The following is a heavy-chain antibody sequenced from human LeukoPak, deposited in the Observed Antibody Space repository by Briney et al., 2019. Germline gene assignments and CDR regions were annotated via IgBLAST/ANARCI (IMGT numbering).Heavy chain of an antibody. D-gene: IGHD3-10*01. CDR2: ISSSSSTI. Sequence: GGSLRLSCAASGFTFSSYSMNWVRQAPGKGLEWVSYISSSSSTIYYADSVKGRFTISRDNAKDSLYLQMNSLRAEDTAVYYCARDSTGYYGSGSYFLSGWGQGTLVTVSS. CDR1: GFTFSSYS. V-gene: IGHV3-48*01. J-gene: IGHJ4*02. CDR3: ARDSTGYYGSGSYFLSG.